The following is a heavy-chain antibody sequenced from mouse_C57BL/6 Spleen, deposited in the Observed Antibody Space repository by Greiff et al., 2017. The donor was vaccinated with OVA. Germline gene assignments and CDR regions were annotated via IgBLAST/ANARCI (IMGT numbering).Heavy chain of an antibody. D-gene: IGHD3-2*02. V-gene: IGHV1-50*01. CDR3: ARSGSSGYDY. Sequence: QVQLQQPGAELVKPGASVKLSCKASGYTFTSYWMQWVKQRPGQGLEWIGEIDPSDSYTNYNQKFKGKATLTVDTSSSTAYMQLSSLTSEDSAVYYCARSGSSGYDYWGKGTTLTVSS. CDR1: GYTFTSYW. J-gene: IGHJ2*01. CDR2: IDPSDSYT.